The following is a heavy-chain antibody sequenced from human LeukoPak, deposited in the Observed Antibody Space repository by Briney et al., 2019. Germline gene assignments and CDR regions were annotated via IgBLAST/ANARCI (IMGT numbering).Heavy chain of an antibody. CDR3: AKERGAYSYGYPLDY. J-gene: IGHJ4*02. Sequence: GGSLSLSCAASGFTFSSYGIHWVCQAPGKGLEWVAVISYDGSNKYYADSVKGRFTISRDNSKNTLFLQMNSLRPEDTAVYYCAKERGAYSYGYPLDYWGQGTLVTVSS. D-gene: IGHD5-18*01. CDR2: ISYDGSNK. CDR1: GFTFSSYG. V-gene: IGHV3-30*18.